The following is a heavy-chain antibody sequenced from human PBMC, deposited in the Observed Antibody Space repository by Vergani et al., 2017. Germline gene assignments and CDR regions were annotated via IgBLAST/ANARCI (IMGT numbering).Heavy chain of an antibody. CDR1: GYTFSNYN. V-gene: IGHV1-46*03. D-gene: IGHD3-9*01. Sequence: QVQVVQSGAEVKKSGASVKVSCKTSGYTFSNYNMPWVRQAPGQGFEGMGIINPSGCHTNYAQKFQGRVTMTRDTSTSTVYTEQSSLSSEYTAIYYCASVDYAILPGYRYWGQGTLVTVSA. CDR3: ASVDYAILPGYRY. J-gene: IGHJ4*02. CDR2: INPSGCHT.